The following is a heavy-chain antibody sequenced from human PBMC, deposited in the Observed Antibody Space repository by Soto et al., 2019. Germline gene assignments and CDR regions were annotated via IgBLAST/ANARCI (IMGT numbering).Heavy chain of an antibody. D-gene: IGHD2-15*01. CDR1: GDSINHYY. CDR2: VPYTGST. Sequence: QVQLQESGPGLVKPSETLSLTCTVSGDSINHYYWNWVRQAPGKGLEWIGYVPYTGSTNYNPSLKCRVXXXMXXAKNHFSRRLTSVTAADTALYSCARRRCLGGSCYGGTGLDPWGQGILVTVSS. CDR3: ARRRCLGGSCYGGTGLDP. V-gene: IGHV4-59*12. J-gene: IGHJ5*02.